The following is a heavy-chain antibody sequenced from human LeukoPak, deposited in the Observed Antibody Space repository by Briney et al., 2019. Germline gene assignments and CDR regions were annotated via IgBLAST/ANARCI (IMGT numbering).Heavy chain of an antibody. CDR3: ARAYYDSSGYRYYYYMDV. CDR2: INHSGST. J-gene: IGHJ6*03. Sequence: SETLSLTYAVYGGSFSGYYWSWIRQPPGKGLEWIGEINHSGSTNYNPSLKSRVTISVDTSKNQFSLKLSSVTAADTAVYYCARAYYDSSGYRYYYYMDVWGKGTTVTVSS. CDR1: GGSFSGYY. V-gene: IGHV4-34*01. D-gene: IGHD3-22*01.